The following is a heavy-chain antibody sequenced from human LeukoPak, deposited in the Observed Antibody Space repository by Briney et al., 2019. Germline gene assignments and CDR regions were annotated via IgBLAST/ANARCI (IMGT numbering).Heavy chain of an antibody. CDR2: ISSSSSYI. Sequence: GGSLRLSCAASGFTFSSYSVNWVRQAPGKGLEWVSSISSSSSYIYYADSVKGRFTISRDNAKNSLYLQMNSLRAEDTAVYYCARDGSSGLDFDYWGQGTLVTVSS. V-gene: IGHV3-21*01. D-gene: IGHD3-22*01. CDR3: ARDGSSGLDFDY. J-gene: IGHJ4*02. CDR1: GFTFSSYS.